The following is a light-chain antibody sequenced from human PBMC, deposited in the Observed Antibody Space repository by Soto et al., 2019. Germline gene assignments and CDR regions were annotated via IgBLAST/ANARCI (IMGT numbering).Light chain of an antibody. V-gene: IGKV2-28*01. CDR2: LGS. CDR1: QSLLYSNGYNY. J-gene: IGKJ5*01. CDR3: MHALQTFT. Sequence: DIVMTQSPLSLPVTPGEPASISCRSSQSLLYSNGYNYLDWYLQKPGQSPQLLIYLGSNRASGVPDRFSGSGSGTDFTLKISRVEAEDVGVYYCMHALQTFTFGQGTRLEIK.